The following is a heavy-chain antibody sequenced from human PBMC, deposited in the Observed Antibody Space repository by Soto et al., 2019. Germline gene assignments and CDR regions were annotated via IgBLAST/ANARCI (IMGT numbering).Heavy chain of an antibody. CDR3: ASSPYADALDI. CDR1: GYSITNVNW. Sequence: QVQLQESGPGLVKPSDTLSLTCAVSGYSITNVNWWAWIRQPPGKGLEWIGYIFHSGTTHYNPSLKSRVTMSVDTSKNQFSLTVDSLTAEDTAVYYCASSPYADALDIWGQGTMVTVSS. CDR2: IFHSGTT. J-gene: IGHJ3*02. V-gene: IGHV4-28*01. D-gene: IGHD2-2*01.